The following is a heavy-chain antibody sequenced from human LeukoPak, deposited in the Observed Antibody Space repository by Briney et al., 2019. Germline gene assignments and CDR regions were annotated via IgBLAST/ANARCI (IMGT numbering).Heavy chain of an antibody. Sequence: PGGSLRLSCAASAFTFNTYWMHWVRHVPGRGLEWVSRINGDESSTNYADSVKGRFTISRDNAKDTLYLHMNSLTAEDTAVYYRARGVKWAYYFDYWGQGTLVTVSS. CDR2: INGDESST. D-gene: IGHD1-26*01. V-gene: IGHV3-74*01. J-gene: IGHJ4*02. CDR1: AFTFNTYW. CDR3: ARGVKWAYYFDY.